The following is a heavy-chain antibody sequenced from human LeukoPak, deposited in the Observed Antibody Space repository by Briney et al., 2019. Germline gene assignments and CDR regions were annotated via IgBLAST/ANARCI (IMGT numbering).Heavy chain of an antibody. J-gene: IGHJ5*02. Sequence: SETLSLTCTVSGGSISSYYWSWIRQPPGKGLEWIGNIYYSGSTYYNPSLKSRVTISVDTSKNQFSLKLSSVTAADTAVYYCARHFVVVTAIPWFDPWGQGTLVTVSS. D-gene: IGHD2-21*02. CDR2: IYYSGST. CDR3: ARHFVVVTAIPWFDP. V-gene: IGHV4-59*08. CDR1: GGSISSYY.